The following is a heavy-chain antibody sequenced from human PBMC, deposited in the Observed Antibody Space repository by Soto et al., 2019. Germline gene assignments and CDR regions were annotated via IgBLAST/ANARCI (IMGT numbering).Heavy chain of an antibody. J-gene: IGHJ6*02. CDR2: IIPIFGTA. V-gene: IGHV1-69*01. CDR3: ARNFDFSSSYPNTPRYYGMDV. Sequence: QVQLVQSGAEVKKPGSSVKVSCKASGGTFSSYAISWVRQAPGQGLGWLGGIIPIFGTANYAQKFQSRVTLNVDEATSTAYMELSSLRSEDPAGYYWARNFDFSSSYPNTPRYYGMDVWGQGTTVTVSS. D-gene: IGHD3-3*01. CDR1: GGTFSSYA.